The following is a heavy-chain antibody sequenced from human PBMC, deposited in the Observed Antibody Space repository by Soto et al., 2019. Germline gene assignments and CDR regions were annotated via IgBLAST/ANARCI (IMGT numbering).Heavy chain of an antibody. CDR1: GFSFSFYG. Sequence: ESVGGVVQPGTSLRLSCATSGFSFSFYGMHWVRQVPGKGLEWVAVIWYDRDNKYYADSVKGRFTISSDISKNTVDLQMNRLRAEDTAVYYCARGPGGKYYFDYWGQGTLVTVSS. CDR3: ARGPGGKYYFDY. CDR2: IWYDRDNK. J-gene: IGHJ4*02. V-gene: IGHV3-33*01. D-gene: IGHD1-26*01.